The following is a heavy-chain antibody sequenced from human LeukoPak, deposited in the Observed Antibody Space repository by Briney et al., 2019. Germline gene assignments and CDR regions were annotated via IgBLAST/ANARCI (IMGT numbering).Heavy chain of an antibody. V-gene: IGHV4-59*01. J-gene: IGHJ4*02. CDR2: IYYSGST. CDR3: ARRYQRDPFDY. D-gene: IGHD1-14*01. CDR1: GGSISSYY. Sequence: SETLSLTCTVSGGSISSYYWSWIRQPPGKGLEWIGYIYYSGSTNYNPSLKSRVTISVDTSKNQFSLKLSSVTAADTAVYYCARRYQRDPFDYWGQGTLVTVSS.